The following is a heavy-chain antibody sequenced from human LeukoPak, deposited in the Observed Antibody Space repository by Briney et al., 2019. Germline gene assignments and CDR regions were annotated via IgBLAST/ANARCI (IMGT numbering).Heavy chain of an antibody. V-gene: IGHV5-51*01. CDR1: GYSFTSYW. D-gene: IGHD3-10*01. Sequence: LGESLKISCKGSGYSFTSYWIVWVRQMPGKGLEWMGSIYPGDSDTRYSPSFQGQVTISADKSISTAYLQWSSLKASDTAMYYCARIWFGELRGAFDIWGQGTMVTVSS. CDR3: ARIWFGELRGAFDI. J-gene: IGHJ3*02. CDR2: IYPGDSDT.